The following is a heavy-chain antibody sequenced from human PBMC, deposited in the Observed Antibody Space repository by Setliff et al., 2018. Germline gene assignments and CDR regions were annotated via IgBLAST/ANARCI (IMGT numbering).Heavy chain of an antibody. D-gene: IGHD3-22*01. CDR1: GFSLSTSGVG. V-gene: IGHV2-5*02. Sequence: SGPTLVNPTQTLTLTCTFSGFSLSTSGVGVGWIRQPPGKALEWLALIYWDDDKRYSPSLKSRLTITKDTSKNQVVLTMTNMDPVDTATYYCAHRRGDYYDSSGYYDDYWGQGTLVTVS. CDR2: IYWDDDK. CDR3: AHRRGDYYDSSGYYDDY. J-gene: IGHJ4*02.